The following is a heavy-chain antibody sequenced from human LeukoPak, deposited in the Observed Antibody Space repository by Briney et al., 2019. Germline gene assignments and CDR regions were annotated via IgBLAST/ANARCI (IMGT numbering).Heavy chain of an antibody. CDR2: IFPGGST. CDR1: GGSIENYY. Sequence: PSETLSLTCTVSGGSIENYYWSWIRQPPGKGLEWIGYIFPGGSTKYYPSLQSRVTISVDTSKNQFSLKLSSVTAADTAVYYCARRDHNWNDDRPFDYWGQGTLVTVSS. D-gene: IGHD1-20*01. CDR3: ARRDHNWNDDRPFDY. J-gene: IGHJ4*02. V-gene: IGHV4-4*08.